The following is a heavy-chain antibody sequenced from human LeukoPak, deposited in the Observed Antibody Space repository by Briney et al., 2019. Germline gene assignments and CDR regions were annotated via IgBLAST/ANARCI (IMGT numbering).Heavy chain of an antibody. Sequence: PGGSLRLSCAASGFTFSSYAMHWVRQAPGKGLEWVAVISYDGSNKYYADSVKGRFTISRDNSKNTLYLQMNSLRAEDTAVYYCARDNSGSYYYYYYMDVWGKGTTVTVSS. CDR1: GFTFSSYA. CDR2: ISYDGSNK. V-gene: IGHV3-30-3*01. D-gene: IGHD1-26*01. CDR3: ARDNSGSYYYYYYMDV. J-gene: IGHJ6*03.